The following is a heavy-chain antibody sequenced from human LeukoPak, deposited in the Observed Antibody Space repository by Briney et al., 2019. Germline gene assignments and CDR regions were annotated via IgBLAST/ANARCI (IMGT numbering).Heavy chain of an antibody. CDR1: GFTFSTYS. J-gene: IGHJ4*02. Sequence: GGSLRLSCAASGFTFSTYSMNWVRQAPGKGLEWVSSISSDSNYIYYADSVKGRFTISRDNAKNSLYLQMISLRAEDTAVYYCARDRGITILGVPSDYWGQGTLVTVSP. V-gene: IGHV3-21*01. CDR3: ARDRGITILGVPSDY. CDR2: ISSDSNYI. D-gene: IGHD3-3*01.